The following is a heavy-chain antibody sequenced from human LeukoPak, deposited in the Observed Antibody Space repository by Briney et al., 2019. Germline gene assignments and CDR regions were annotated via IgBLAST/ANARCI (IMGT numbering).Heavy chain of an antibody. J-gene: IGHJ4*02. CDR1: GDTFSRYA. Sequence: ASVKVSCKASGDTFSRYAISWVRQAPGQGLEWMGRIIPILGIANYAQKFQHRVTINADKSTSTVYMELSSLRSEDTAVYYCARGGYGGNGFDYWGQGTLVTVSS. D-gene: IGHD4-23*01. CDR2: IIPILGIA. CDR3: ARGGYGGNGFDY. V-gene: IGHV1-69*04.